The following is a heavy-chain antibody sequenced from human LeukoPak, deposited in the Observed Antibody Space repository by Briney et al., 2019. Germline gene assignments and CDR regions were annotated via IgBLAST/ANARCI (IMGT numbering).Heavy chain of an antibody. D-gene: IGHD2-21*02. CDR2: IYSGGST. J-gene: IGHJ6*03. CDR1: GFSVSSNY. V-gene: IGHV3-53*01. Sequence: PGGSLRLSCGASGFSVSSNYMSWVRQAPGKGLEWVSVIYSGGSTYYADSVKGRFTISRDNSKNTLYLQMNSLRAEDTAVYYCASAVTANYYYYYMDVWGKGTTVTISS. CDR3: ASAVTANYYYYYMDV.